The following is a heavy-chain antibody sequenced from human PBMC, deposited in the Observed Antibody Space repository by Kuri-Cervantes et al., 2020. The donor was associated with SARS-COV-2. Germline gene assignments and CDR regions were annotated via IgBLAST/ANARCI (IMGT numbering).Heavy chain of an antibody. D-gene: IGHD1-26*01. CDR3: ARDLTYYGLAAY. Sequence: SETLSLTCTVSGGSISSSSYYWGWIRQPPGKGLEWIGSIYYSGSIYYNPSLKSRVTISVDTSKNQFSLNLSSVTAADTAVYYCARDLTYYGLAAYWGQGNLVNVSS. CDR1: GGSISSSSYY. V-gene: IGHV4-39*07. J-gene: IGHJ4*02. CDR2: IYYSGSI.